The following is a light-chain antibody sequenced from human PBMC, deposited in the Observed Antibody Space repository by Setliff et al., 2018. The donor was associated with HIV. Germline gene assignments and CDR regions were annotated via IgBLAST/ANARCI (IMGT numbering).Light chain of an antibody. CDR1: SSDVGSYSY. V-gene: IGLV2-14*03. Sequence: ALAQPASVSGSPGQSITISCTGTSSDVGSYSYVSWCQRHPGKAPKLMIYDVTERPSGVSNRFSGSKSSNTASLTISGLQAEDEADYYCGSYASSGIYVFGTGTKVTVL. CDR3: GSYASSGIYV. J-gene: IGLJ1*01. CDR2: DVT.